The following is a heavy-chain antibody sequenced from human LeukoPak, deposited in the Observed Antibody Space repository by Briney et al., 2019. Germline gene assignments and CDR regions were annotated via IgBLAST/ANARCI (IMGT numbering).Heavy chain of an antibody. J-gene: IGHJ5*02. CDR3: ARHASRAPYSSSWYRIPNWFDP. CDR1: GGSFSGYY. D-gene: IGHD6-13*01. Sequence: SETLSLTCAVYGGSFSGYYWSWIRQPAGKGLEWIGRIYTSGSTNYNPSLKSRVTISVDTSKNQFSLKLSSVTAADTAVYYCARHASRAPYSSSWYRIPNWFDPWGQGTLVTVSS. CDR2: IYTSGST. V-gene: IGHV4-59*10.